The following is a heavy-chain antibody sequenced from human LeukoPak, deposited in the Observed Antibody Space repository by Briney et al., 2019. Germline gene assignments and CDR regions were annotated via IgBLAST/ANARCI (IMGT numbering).Heavy chain of an antibody. CDR3: ARDGSYYYGSGSPFDY. CDR1: GFTFSSYA. CDR2: ISSNGGST. D-gene: IGHD3-10*01. J-gene: IGHJ4*02. Sequence: PGGSLRLSCAASGFTFSSYAMHWVRQAPGKGLEYVSAISSNGGSTYYANSVKGRFTISRDNSKNTLYLQMGSPRAEDMAVYYCARDGSYYYGSGSPFDYWGQGTLVTVSS. V-gene: IGHV3-64*01.